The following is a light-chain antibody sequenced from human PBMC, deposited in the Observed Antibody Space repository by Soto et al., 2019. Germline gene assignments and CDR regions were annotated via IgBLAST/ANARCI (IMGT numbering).Light chain of an antibody. CDR2: GAS. CDR3: QQYGSSPPGVT. V-gene: IGKV3-20*01. CDR1: QSVSSSY. Sequence: EIVLTQSPGTLSLSPGERATLSCRASQSVSSSYLACYQQKPGQAPRLLIYGASSRATGIPDRFSGSGSGTDFALTISSLGPEDFAVYYCQQYGSSPPGVTFGGGTKVEIK. J-gene: IGKJ4*01.